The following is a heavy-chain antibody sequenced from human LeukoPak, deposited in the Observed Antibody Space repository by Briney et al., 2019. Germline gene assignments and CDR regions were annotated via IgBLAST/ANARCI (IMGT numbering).Heavy chain of an antibody. D-gene: IGHD2-2*01. CDR2: IIPIFGTA. CDR3: ARVRIVVVPAAGYYYYYYMDV. CDR1: GGTFSSYA. J-gene: IGHJ6*03. V-gene: IGHV1-69*13. Sequence: ASVKVSCKASGGTFSSYAIGWVRQAPGQGLEWMGGIIPIFGTANYAQKFQGRVTITADESTSTAYMELSSLRSEDTAVYYCARVRIVVVPAAGYYYYYYMDVWGKGTTVTVSS.